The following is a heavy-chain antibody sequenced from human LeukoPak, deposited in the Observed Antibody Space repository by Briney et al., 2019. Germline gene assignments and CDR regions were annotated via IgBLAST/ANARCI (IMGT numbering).Heavy chain of an antibody. V-gene: IGHV3-11*04. D-gene: IGHD3-10*01. Sequence: GGSLRLSCAASGFTFSDYYMSWIRQAAGKGLEWVSYISSSGSTIYYADSVKGRFTISRDNAKNSLYLQMNSLRAEDRAVYYCARGEYYYGSENNWFDPWGQGTLVTVSS. CDR3: ARGEYYYGSENNWFDP. J-gene: IGHJ5*02. CDR1: GFTFSDYY. CDR2: ISSSGSTI.